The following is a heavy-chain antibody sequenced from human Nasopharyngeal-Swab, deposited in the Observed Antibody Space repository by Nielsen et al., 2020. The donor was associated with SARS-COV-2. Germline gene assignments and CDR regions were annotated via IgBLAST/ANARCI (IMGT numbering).Heavy chain of an antibody. CDR3: ARGEGIAAAEATYNWFDP. CDR2: INHSGST. CDR1: GGSFSGYY. J-gene: IGHJ5*02. V-gene: IGHV4-34*01. D-gene: IGHD6-13*01. Sequence: SETLSLICAVYGGSFSGYYWSWIRQPPGKGLEWIGEINHSGSTNYNPSLKSRVTISVDTSKNQFSLKLSSVTAADTAVYYCARGEGIAAAEATYNWFDPWGQGTLVTVSS.